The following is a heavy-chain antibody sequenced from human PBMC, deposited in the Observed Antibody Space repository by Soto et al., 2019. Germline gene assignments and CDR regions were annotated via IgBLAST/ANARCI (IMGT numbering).Heavy chain of an antibody. Sequence: LQESGGDLVQPGGSLRLSCAASGFKFSMFGMNCVRQAPGKGLEWIAYISSSSTTIVYGGSVEGRFTVSRDNVENSLYLQMKSLRDDDTAVYYCARDMGGVVAGFNWLDPWGHGTPVTVPT. J-gene: IGHJ5*02. V-gene: IGHV3-48*02. CDR1: GFKFSMFG. CDR3: ARDMGGVVAGFNWLDP. CDR2: ISSSSTTI. D-gene: IGHD2-21*01.